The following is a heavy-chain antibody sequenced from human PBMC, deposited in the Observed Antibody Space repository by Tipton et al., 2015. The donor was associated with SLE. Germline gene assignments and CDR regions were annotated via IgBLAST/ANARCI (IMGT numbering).Heavy chain of an antibody. J-gene: IGHJ3*02. Sequence: SLRLSCAASGFTFADYTMHWVRQAPRKGLEWVSLITWDGGNTYCADSVKGRFTISRDNSKNSLYLQINSLRSEDTAMYYCAKDLNYDDHAFDMRGRGTMVTVSS. CDR1: GFTFADYT. CDR2: ITWDGGNT. D-gene: IGHD3-3*01. V-gene: IGHV3-43*01. CDR3: AKDLNYDDHAFDM.